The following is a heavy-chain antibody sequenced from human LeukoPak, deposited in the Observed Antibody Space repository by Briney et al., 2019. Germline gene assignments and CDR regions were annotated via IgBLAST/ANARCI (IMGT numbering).Heavy chain of an antibody. CDR2: IYYSGST. J-gene: IGHJ4*02. CDR3: ARENLRDVPVFDY. CDR1: GGSISSYY. D-gene: IGHD3-10*02. V-gene: IGHV4-59*01. Sequence: SETLSLTCTVSGGSISSYYWSWIRQPPGKGLEWIGYIYYSGSTNYNPSLKSRVTISVDTSKNQFSLKLSSATAADTAVYYCARENLRDVPVFDYWGQGTLVTVSS.